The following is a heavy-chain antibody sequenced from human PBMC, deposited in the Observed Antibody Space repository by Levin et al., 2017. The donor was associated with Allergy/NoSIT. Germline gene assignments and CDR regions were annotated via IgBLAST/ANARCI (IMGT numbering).Heavy chain of an antibody. CDR1: GYTFTGYY. Sequence: ASVKVSCKASGYTFTGYYMHWVRQAPGQGLEWMGWINPNSGGTNYAQKFQGRVTMTRDTSISTAYMELSRLRSDDTAVYYCARDLGRGITMVRGVLPFPLGYYMDVWGKGTTVTVSS. D-gene: IGHD3-10*01. V-gene: IGHV1-2*02. CDR3: ARDLGRGITMVRGVLPFPLGYYMDV. J-gene: IGHJ6*03. CDR2: INPNSGGT.